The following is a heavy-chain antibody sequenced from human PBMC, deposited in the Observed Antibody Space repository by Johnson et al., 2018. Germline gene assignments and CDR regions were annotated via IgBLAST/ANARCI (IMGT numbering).Heavy chain of an antibody. J-gene: IGHJ6*03. CDR2: INHSGST. CDR3: AKVPFGPGGNYYYMDV. D-gene: IGHD3-16*01. Sequence: QVQLQQWGAGLLKPSETLSLTCAVYGGSFSGYYWSWIRQPPGKGLEWIGEINHSGSTNYNPSLKSRVTLSVDTSKNQFSLKLSSVTAADTAVYYCAKVPFGPGGNYYYMDVWGKGATVTVSS. CDR1: GGSFSGYY. V-gene: IGHV4-34*01.